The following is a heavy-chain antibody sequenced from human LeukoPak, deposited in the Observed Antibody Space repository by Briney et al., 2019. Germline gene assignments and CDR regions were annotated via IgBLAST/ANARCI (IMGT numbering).Heavy chain of an antibody. D-gene: IGHD2-15*01. Sequence: GASVKVSCKASGGTFSSYAISWVRQAPGQGLEWMGGIIPIFGTANYAQKFQGRVTITADESTSTAYMELSSLRSEDTAVYYCAGRYCSGGSCYSSYFDYWGQGTLVTVSS. CDR1: GGTFSSYA. V-gene: IGHV1-69*13. J-gene: IGHJ4*02. CDR2: IIPIFGTA. CDR3: AGRYCSGGSCYSSYFDY.